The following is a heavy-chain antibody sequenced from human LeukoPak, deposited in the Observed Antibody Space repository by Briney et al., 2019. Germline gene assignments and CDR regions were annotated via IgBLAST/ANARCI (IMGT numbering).Heavy chain of an antibody. CDR2: ISAYNGNT. CDR3: ARGYSSSWRAEYFQH. J-gene: IGHJ1*01. V-gene: IGHV1-18*01. Sequence: ASVKVSCKASGYTFTSYGISWVRQAPGQGLEWMGWISAYNGNTNYAQKLQGRVTMTTDTSTSTAYMELRSLRSDGTAVYYCARGYSSSWRAEYFQHWGQGTLVTVSS. CDR1: GYTFTSYG. D-gene: IGHD6-13*01.